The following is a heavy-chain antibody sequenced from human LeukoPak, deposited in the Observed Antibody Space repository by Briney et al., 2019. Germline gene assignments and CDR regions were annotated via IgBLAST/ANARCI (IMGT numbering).Heavy chain of an antibody. J-gene: IGHJ4*02. Sequence: SETLSLTCAVYGGSFSGYYWSWIRQPPGKGLEWIGEINHSGSTNYNPSLKSRVTISVDTSKNQFSLKLSFVTAADTAVYYCARGGYDYVWGSYRSKPFDYWGQGTLVTVSS. CDR2: INHSGST. V-gene: IGHV4-34*01. D-gene: IGHD3-16*02. CDR3: ARGGYDYVWGSYRSKPFDY. CDR1: GGSFSGYY.